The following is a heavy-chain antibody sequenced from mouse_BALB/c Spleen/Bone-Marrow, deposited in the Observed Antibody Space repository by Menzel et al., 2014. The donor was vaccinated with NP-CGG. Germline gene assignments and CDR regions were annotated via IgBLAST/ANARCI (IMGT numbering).Heavy chain of an antibody. CDR2: IWSGGST. Sequence: QVQLQQSGPGLVQPSQSLSITCTVSGFSLTSYGVHWVRQSPGKGLDWLGVIWSGGSTNYNAAFISRLRIIKDNSKSQVFFKMNSLQANVTAIYYCARNGDAWFAYWAKGLWSLSLQ. V-gene: IGHV2-2*02. CDR3: ARNGDAWFAY. CDR1: GFSLTSYG. J-gene: IGHJ3*01. D-gene: IGHD3-3*01.